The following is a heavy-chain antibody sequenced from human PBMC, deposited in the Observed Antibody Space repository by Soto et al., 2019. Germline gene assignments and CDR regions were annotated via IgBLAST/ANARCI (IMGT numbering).Heavy chain of an antibody. CDR3: AREGGYCTNGVCYPFSFDY. CDR2: MNPNSGNT. Sequence: ASVKVSCKASGYTFTSYDINLVRQATGQGLEWMGWMNPNSGNTGYAQKFQGRVTMTRNTSISTAYMELSSLRSEDTAVYYCAREGGYCTNGVCYPFSFDYWGQGTLVTLSS. V-gene: IGHV1-8*01. CDR1: GYTFTSYD. D-gene: IGHD2-8*01. J-gene: IGHJ4*02.